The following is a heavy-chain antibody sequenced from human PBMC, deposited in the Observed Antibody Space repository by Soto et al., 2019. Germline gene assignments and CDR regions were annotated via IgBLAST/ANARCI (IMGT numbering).Heavy chain of an antibody. CDR3: VSQRTTVPTQAYFDY. V-gene: IGHV4-39*01. D-gene: IGHD4-17*01. Sequence: SETLSLTCTVSGGSVTNSSYYWGWIRQSPGEGLEWIGSVYYRGRSYSKSSVKSRVTISVDTSKDRFSLSLNSVTASDTAVYFCVSQRTTVPTQAYFDYWGPGALVTVSS. J-gene: IGHJ4*02. CDR1: GGSVTNSSYY. CDR2: VYYRGRS.